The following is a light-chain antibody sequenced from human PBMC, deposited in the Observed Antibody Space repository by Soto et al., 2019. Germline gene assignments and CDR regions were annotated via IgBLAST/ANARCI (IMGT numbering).Light chain of an antibody. Sequence: DIQMTQSPSSLSASVGYRVTITCPASQTISSWLAWYQQKPGKAPKLLIYKASTLKSGVPSRFSGSGSGTEFTLTISSLQPDDFATYYCQHYNSYSEAFGQGTKVDI. CDR1: QTISSW. J-gene: IGKJ1*01. V-gene: IGKV1-5*03. CDR3: QHYNSYSEA. CDR2: KAS.